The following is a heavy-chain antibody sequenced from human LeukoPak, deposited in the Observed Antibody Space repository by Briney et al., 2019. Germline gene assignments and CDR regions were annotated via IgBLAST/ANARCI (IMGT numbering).Heavy chain of an antibody. J-gene: IGHJ4*02. CDR2: IGGSGSTI. Sequence: TGGSLRLSCAASGSTFSSYAMSWVRQAPGKGLEWVSGIGGSGSTISFADSVRGRFTISRDNSKNTLYLQMNSLRAEDTAVYYCAKAHGDYYFDYWGQGTLVTVSS. V-gene: IGHV3-23*01. CDR1: GSTFSSYA. D-gene: IGHD4-17*01. CDR3: AKAHGDYYFDY.